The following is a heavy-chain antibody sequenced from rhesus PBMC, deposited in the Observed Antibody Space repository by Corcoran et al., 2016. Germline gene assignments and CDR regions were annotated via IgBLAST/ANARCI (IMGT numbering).Heavy chain of an antibody. V-gene: IGHV4-169*02. D-gene: IGHD6-25*01. J-gene: IGHJ4*01. Sequence: QLQLQESGPGLVKPSETLSVTCVVSGGSISSSYWSWIRQAPGKGLEWIGYIYGSGSSTNYNPSLKSRVPLAVDTSKNQLSLKLSSVTAADTAVYYCASEGAAAPFDYWGQGVLVTVSS. CDR3: ASEGAAAPFDY. CDR1: GGSISSSY. CDR2: IYGSGSST.